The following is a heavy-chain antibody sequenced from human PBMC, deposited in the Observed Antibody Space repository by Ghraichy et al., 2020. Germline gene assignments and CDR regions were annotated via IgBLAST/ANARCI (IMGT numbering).Heavy chain of an antibody. CDR2: ISGRGSTT. V-gene: IGHV3-23*01. Sequence: GGSLRLSCAGSGFTFNSYAMNWVRQAPGKGLEWVSIISGRGSTTYYADSVKGRFTISRDNSMNILYLQMNSLRAEDTAIYYCAKETQRTTAAGPIDYWGQGTMVTVS. CDR3: AKETQRTTAAGPIDY. J-gene: IGHJ4*02. CDR1: GFTFNSYA. D-gene: IGHD6-13*01.